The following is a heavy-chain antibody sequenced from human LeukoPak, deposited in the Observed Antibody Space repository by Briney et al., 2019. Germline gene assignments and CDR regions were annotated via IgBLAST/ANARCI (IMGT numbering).Heavy chain of an antibody. V-gene: IGHV5-51*01. CDR1: GYSFTTYW. D-gene: IGHD3-22*01. CDR3: ARVDSTVDYFDY. CDR2: IYPGDSDT. J-gene: IGHJ4*02. Sequence: GESLKISCKGSGYSFTTYWIAWFRQMPGKGVEWMGIIYPGDSDTRYSPSFQGQVTISADKSISTAYLQWSSLKASDTAMYYCARVDSTVDYFDYWGQGTLVTVSS.